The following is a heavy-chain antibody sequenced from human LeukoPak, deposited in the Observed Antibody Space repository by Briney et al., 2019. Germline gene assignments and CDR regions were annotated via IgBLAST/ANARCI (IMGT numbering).Heavy chain of an antibody. D-gene: IGHD3-22*01. V-gene: IGHV1-69*05. CDR2: IIPISGTA. J-gene: IGHJ4*02. CDR1: GGTFSSYA. Sequence: ASVKVSCKASGGTFSSYAISWVRQAPGQGLEWMGGIIPISGTANYAQKFPGRVTITTDESTSTAYMELSSLRSEDTAVYYCARQNYDSSGYYLFDYWGQGTLVTVSS. CDR3: ARQNYDSSGYYLFDY.